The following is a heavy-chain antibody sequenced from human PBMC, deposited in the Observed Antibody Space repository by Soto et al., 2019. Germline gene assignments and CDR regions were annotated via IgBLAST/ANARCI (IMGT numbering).Heavy chain of an antibody. J-gene: IGHJ6*02. Sequence: QVHLMQSGAEVKKPGASVKVSCKASGYSFSSYGISWVRQAPGQGLEWMGWISAHNGNSDSAQKVQGRFTMTTDATTDTAYMELRSLRSDDTAGYYCAAKVFRYFDYLGRYYYYGMDVWGQGTTVIVSS. CDR3: AAKVFRYFDYLGRYYYYGMDV. CDR1: GYSFSSYG. V-gene: IGHV1-18*04. D-gene: IGHD3-9*01. CDR2: ISAHNGNS.